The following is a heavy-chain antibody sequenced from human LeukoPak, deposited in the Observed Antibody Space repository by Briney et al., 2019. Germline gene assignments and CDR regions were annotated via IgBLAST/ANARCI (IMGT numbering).Heavy chain of an antibody. CDR1: GGSISSGSYY. CDR3: ARPYGSGSYFDY. V-gene: IGHV4-61*02. J-gene: IGHJ4*02. Sequence: SQTLSLTCTVSGGSISSGSYYWSWIRQPAGKGLEWIRRIYTSGSTNYNPSLKSPVTISLDTSKNQFSLKLSSVTAADTAVYYCARPYGSGSYFDYWGQGTLVTVSS. CDR2: IYTSGST. D-gene: IGHD3-10*01.